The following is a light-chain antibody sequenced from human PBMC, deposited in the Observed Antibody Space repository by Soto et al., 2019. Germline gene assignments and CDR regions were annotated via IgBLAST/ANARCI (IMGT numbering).Light chain of an antibody. V-gene: IGLV1-44*01. J-gene: IGLJ1*01. CDR2: SNN. Sequence: QSALTQPPSASGTPGQRVTISCSGSNSNIGSNTVNWYQHLPGTAPKLLIHSNNQRPSGVPDRFSGSKSGTSASLAISGLQSEDDADYYCAAWDDSLNGYYVFGTGTKLTVL. CDR1: NSNIGSNT. CDR3: AAWDDSLNGYYV.